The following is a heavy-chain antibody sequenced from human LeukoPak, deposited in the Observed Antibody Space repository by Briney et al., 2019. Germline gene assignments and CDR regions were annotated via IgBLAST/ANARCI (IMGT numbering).Heavy chain of an antibody. J-gene: IGHJ4*02. D-gene: IGHD3-22*01. CDR2: INTDGSNT. V-gene: IGHV3-74*01. CDR3: ASEPTSSYYDSSGWPDY. Sequence: GGSLRLSCAASGFTFSSYWMHWVRQAPGKGLLWVSRINTDGSNTIYADSVKGRFTISRDNARSTLYLQMNSLRAEDTAVYYCASEPTSSYYDSSGWPDYWGQGNPGHRLL. CDR1: GFTFSSYW.